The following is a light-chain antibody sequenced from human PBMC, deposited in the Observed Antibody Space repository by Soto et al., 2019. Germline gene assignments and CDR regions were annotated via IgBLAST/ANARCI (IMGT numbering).Light chain of an antibody. CDR1: QTINGY. Sequence: DIQMTQSPSSLSASVGDRVTITCRASQTINGYLSWYQQTPGRAPKLLIYGASTLQSGVPSRFSGSESGTDFTLTINSLHPEDFATYYCQQSYSSLALTFGGGTKLEIK. CDR2: GAS. J-gene: IGKJ4*01. V-gene: IGKV1-39*01. CDR3: QQSYSSLALT.